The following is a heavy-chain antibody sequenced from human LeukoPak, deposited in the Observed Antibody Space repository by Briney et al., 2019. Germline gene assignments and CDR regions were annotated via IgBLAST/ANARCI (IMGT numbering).Heavy chain of an antibody. V-gene: IGHV4-59*08. CDR1: GGSISSYY. J-gene: IGHJ4*02. Sequence: PSETLSLTCTVSGGSISSYYWSWIRQPPGKGLEWIGYIYYSRSTNYNPSLRSRVTISVDTSKNQFSLKLSSVTAADTAVYYCTATGVYCSGGSCYSGSIDYWGQGTLVTVSS. CDR2: IYYSRST. D-gene: IGHD2-15*01. CDR3: TATGVYCSGGSCYSGSIDY.